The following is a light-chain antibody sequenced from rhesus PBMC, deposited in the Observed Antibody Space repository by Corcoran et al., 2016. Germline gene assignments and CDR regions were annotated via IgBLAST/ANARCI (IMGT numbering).Light chain of an antibody. Sequence: YDLTQAHSVSVSPGQTARITCEGGMIGSNYIFWYKQEPQRAPTLVMFYNSERPSGIPDRFSGSKSGNAATLTITGVEAGDEADYYGQAWDSHSGHCVFGLGTRLTVL. CDR2: YNS. V-gene: IGLV3-36*02. J-gene: IGLJ1*01. CDR1: MIGSNY. CDR3: QAWDSHSGHCV.